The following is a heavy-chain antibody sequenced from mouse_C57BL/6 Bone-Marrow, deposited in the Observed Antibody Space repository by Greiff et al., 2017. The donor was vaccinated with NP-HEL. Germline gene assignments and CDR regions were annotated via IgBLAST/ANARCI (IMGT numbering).Heavy chain of an antibody. Sequence: EVKVVESGGGLVQPGGSLSLSCAASGFTFTDYYMSWVRQPPGKALEWLGFIRNKANGYTTEYSASVKGRFTIYRDNSQIILYLQMNALRAEDSATYYCARYYNYDGSEFAYWGQGTLVTVSA. CDR2: IRNKANGYTT. CDR3: ARYYNYDGSEFAY. V-gene: IGHV7-3*01. CDR1: GFTFTDYY. J-gene: IGHJ3*01. D-gene: IGHD2-12*01.